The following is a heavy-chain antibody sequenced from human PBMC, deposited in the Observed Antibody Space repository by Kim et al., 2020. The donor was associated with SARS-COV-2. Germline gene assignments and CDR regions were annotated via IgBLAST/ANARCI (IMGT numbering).Heavy chain of an antibody. Sequence: GGSLRLSCAVSGFMFSDYHMDWVRQAPGKGLEWVGRSRQKAANYTTEFAASVKGRFTISRDDSKKSLFLQMDSLKTEDTAVYYCTRVSRWRDAYSLDYWGQRTLVTVSS. CDR3: TRVSRWRDAYSLDY. CDR2: SRQKAANYTT. J-gene: IGHJ4*02. D-gene: IGHD2-15*01. V-gene: IGHV3-72*01. CDR1: GFMFSDYH.